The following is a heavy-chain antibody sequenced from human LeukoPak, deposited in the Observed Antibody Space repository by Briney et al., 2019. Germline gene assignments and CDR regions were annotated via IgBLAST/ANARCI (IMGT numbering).Heavy chain of an antibody. V-gene: IGHV3-23*01. CDR3: AKDHAWLVLGTFDY. J-gene: IGHJ4*02. CDR2: ISGSGGST. Sequence: GGSLRLSCAASGYTFSSYAMSWVRQAPGKGLEWVSAISGSGGSTYYADSVKGRFTISRDNSKNTLYLQMNSLRAEDTAVYYCAKDHAWLVLGTFDYWGQGTLVTVSS. CDR1: GYTFSSYA. D-gene: IGHD6-19*01.